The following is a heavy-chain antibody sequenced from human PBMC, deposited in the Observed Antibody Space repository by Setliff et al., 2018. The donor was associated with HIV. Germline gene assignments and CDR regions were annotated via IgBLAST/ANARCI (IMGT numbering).Heavy chain of an antibody. CDR3: ARGTAPRPASVLEFLEWLFPNWFDP. CDR1: GYTFTSYY. V-gene: IGHV1-46*01. J-gene: IGHJ5*02. Sequence: ASVKVSCKASGYTFTSYYMHWVRQAPGQGLEWMGIINPSGGSTSYAQKFQGRVTMTRDTSTSTVYMELRSLRSDDTAVYYCARGTAPRPASVLEFLEWLFPNWFDPWGQGTLVTVSS. D-gene: IGHD3-3*02. CDR2: INPSGGST.